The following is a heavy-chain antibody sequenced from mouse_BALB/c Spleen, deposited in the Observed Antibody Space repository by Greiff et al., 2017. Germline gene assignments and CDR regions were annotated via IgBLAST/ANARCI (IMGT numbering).Heavy chain of an antibody. CDR3: ARWLGYYFDY. D-gene: IGHD2-2*01. CDR2: ISSGGST. CDR1: GFTFSSYA. Sequence: DVMLVESGGGLVKPGGSLKLSCAASGFTFSSYAMSWVRQTPEKRLEWVASISSGGSTYYPDSVKGRFTISRDNARNILYLQMSSLRSEDTAMYYCARWLGYYFDYWGQGTTLTVSS. J-gene: IGHJ2*01. V-gene: IGHV5-6-5*01.